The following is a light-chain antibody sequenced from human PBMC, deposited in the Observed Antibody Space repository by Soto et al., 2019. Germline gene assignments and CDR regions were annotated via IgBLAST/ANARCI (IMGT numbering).Light chain of an antibody. CDR3: QSYDISLSGRV. J-gene: IGLJ3*02. CDR2: GNS. V-gene: IGLV1-40*01. Sequence: QSVLTQPPSVSGAPGQRVTISCTGSSSNNGAGYDVHWYQQLPGTAPKLLISGNSNRPSWVPDRFSGSKSGTSASLAITGLQAEDEADYYYQSYDISLSGRVFGGGTKVTVL. CDR1: SSNNGAGYD.